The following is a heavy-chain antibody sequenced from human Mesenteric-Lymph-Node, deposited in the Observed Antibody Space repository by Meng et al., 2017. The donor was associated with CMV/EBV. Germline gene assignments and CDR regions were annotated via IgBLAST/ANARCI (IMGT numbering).Heavy chain of an antibody. Sequence: HVQLVQSGAEVKTPGSSVKVSCKASVGTFSSYTISWVRQAPGQGLEWMGRIIPILGIANYAQKFKGRGTITADKSTSTAYMELSSLRSEDTTVYYCAGGIAAAGSRWFDPWGQGTLVTVSS. CDR1: VGTFSSYT. V-gene: IGHV1-69*02. J-gene: IGHJ5*02. CDR2: IIPILGIA. CDR3: AGGIAAAGSRWFDP. D-gene: IGHD6-13*01.